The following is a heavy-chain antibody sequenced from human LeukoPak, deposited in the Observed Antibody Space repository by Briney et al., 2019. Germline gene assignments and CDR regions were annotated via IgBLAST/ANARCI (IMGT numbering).Heavy chain of an antibody. CDR3: ARDTEDGSPDY. CDR1: GFTFSIYS. V-gene: IGHV3-48*04. Sequence: GGSLRLSCAASGFTFSIYSLNWVRQAPGKGLEWVAYIGRSGDRTTKYADSVKGRFTISRDNAENSLFLQMNSLRAEDTAVYYCARDTEDGSPDYWGQGTLVTVSS. CDR2: IGRSGDRTT. D-gene: IGHD5-24*01. J-gene: IGHJ4*02.